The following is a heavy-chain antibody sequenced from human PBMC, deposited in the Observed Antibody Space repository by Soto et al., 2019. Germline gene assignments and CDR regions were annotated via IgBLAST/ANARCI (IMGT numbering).Heavy chain of an antibody. CDR3: ARGGNSGSSWPGDDFDI. CDR1: GYTFTGYY. J-gene: IGHJ3*02. D-gene: IGHD1-26*01. Sequence: ASVKVSCKASGYTFTGYYMHWVRQAPGQGLEWMGWINPNSGGTNYAQKFQGWVTMTRDTSISTAYMELSRLRSDDTAVYYCARGGNSGSSWPGDDFDIWGQGTMGTV. CDR2: INPNSGGT. V-gene: IGHV1-2*04.